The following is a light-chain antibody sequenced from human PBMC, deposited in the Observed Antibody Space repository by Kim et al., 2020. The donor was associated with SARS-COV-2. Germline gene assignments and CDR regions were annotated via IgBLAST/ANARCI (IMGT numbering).Light chain of an antibody. V-gene: IGLV2-8*01. J-gene: IGLJ2*01. CDR1: SNDVGGYDV. Sequence: GQSVTISCTGTSNDVGGYDVVSWYQQHPGEAPKLIIYEVFKRPSGVPDRFSGSKSGNTASLTVSGLQAEDEADYYCTSYAASNLMVFGGGTQLTVL. CDR2: EVF. CDR3: TSYAASNLMV.